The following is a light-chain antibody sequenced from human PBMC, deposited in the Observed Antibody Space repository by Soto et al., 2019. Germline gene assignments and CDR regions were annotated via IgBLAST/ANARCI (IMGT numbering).Light chain of an antibody. Sequence: AIQMTQSPSSLSASVGDRVTITCRASQGIRNDLGWYQQKSGKAPKFLIYDASTLESGVPTRFSGSGSGTEFTLTISSLHPDDFATYYCQQYNILSTFGQGTKVDI. CDR2: DAS. CDR1: QGIRND. CDR3: QQYNILST. V-gene: IGKV1-6*01. J-gene: IGKJ1*01.